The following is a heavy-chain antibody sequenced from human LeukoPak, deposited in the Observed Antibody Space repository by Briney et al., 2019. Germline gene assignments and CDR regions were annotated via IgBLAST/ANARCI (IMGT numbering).Heavy chain of an antibody. CDR3: AKSYGSGSYYALDY. J-gene: IGHJ4*02. D-gene: IGHD3-10*01. CDR2: ISGSGGST. Sequence: GGSLRLSCAASGFTFSSYAMSWVRQAPGKGLEWVSAISGSGGSTYYADSVKGRFTISRDNSKNTLYLQMNSLRAEDTAVYYCAKSYGSGSYYALDYWGQGTLITVSS. CDR1: GFTFSSYA. V-gene: IGHV3-23*01.